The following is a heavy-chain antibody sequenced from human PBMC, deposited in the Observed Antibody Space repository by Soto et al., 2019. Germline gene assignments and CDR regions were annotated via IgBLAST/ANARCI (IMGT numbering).Heavy chain of an antibody. J-gene: IGHJ4*02. V-gene: IGHV3-30*18. CDR1: GFTFSNYV. CDR2: ISYDGSSK. CDR3: TNGRRQQPPLD. D-gene: IGHD6-13*01. Sequence: QAQLVESGGGVVQPGRSLSLSCAASGFTFSNYVMQWVSQAPGKGLEGVAVISYDGSSKLYPDSEGRFTISRDNSENTLYVQMNSLRAEDTAVYYCTNGRRQQPPLDWGQGTLVTVAS.